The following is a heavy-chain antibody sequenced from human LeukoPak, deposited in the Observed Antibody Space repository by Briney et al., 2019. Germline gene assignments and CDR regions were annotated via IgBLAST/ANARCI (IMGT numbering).Heavy chain of an antibody. CDR2: IYPGDSDT. CDR3: ARTALPPGWLLEKYYFDY. CDR1: GDSFANYW. D-gene: IGHD3-22*01. Sequence: GESLKISCMDSGDSFANYWIGWVRQMPGKGLEWMGIIYPGDSDTRYSPSFQGQVTISADKSISTAYLQWSSLKASDTAMYYCARTALPPGWLLEKYYFDYWGQGTLVTVSS. V-gene: IGHV5-51*01. J-gene: IGHJ4*02.